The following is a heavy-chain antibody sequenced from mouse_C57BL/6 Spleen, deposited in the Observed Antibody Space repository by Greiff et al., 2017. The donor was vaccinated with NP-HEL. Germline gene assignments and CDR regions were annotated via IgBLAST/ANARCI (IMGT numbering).Heavy chain of an antibody. Sequence: EVQRVESGGGLVKPGGSLKLSCAASGFTFSDYGMHWVRQAPEKGLEWVAYISSGSSTIYYADTVKGRFTISRDNAKNTLFLQMTSLRSEDTAMYYGASQEGLLRAMDYWGQGTSVTVSS. D-gene: IGHD2-10*01. V-gene: IGHV5-17*01. CDR2: ISSGSSTI. CDR1: GFTFSDYG. J-gene: IGHJ4*01. CDR3: ASQEGLLRAMDY.